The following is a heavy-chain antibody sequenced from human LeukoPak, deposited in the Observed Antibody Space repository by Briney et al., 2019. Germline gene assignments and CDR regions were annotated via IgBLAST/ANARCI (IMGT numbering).Heavy chain of an antibody. CDR1: GFTFSSHW. Sequence: GGSPRLSCVASGFTFSSHWMSWVRQAPGKGLEWVAVISYDGSNKYYADSVKGRFTISRDNSKNTLYLQMNSLRAEDTAVYYCARSLEMATIGDAFDIWGQGTMVTVSS. CDR3: ARSLEMATIGDAFDI. J-gene: IGHJ3*02. D-gene: IGHD5-24*01. CDR2: ISYDGSNK. V-gene: IGHV3-30-3*01.